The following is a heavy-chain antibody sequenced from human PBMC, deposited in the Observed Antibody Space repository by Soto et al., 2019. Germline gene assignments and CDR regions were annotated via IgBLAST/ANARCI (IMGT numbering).Heavy chain of an antibody. CDR3: ARGDYGTGGYPFPYFDY. CDR1: IYSVPVYY. CDR2: INPDSGAT. D-gene: IGHD2-8*02. V-gene: IGHV1-2*02. J-gene: IGHJ4*02. Sequence: SANVSWPASIYSVPVYYIHCLRQAPGQGREWMGWINPDSGATNYAQNFQGRVTLTSDTSISTASMDLTSLTSDDTAVYYCARGDYGTGGYPFPYFDYWGQGTLVTVSS.